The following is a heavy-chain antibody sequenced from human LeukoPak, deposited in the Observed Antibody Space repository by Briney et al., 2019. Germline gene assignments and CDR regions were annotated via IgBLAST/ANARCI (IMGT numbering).Heavy chain of an antibody. V-gene: IGHV4-34*01. CDR3: ARGLGSGSYRYNWFDP. CDR2: INHSGST. Sequence: PSETLSLTCAVYGGSFSGYYWSWIRQPPGKGLEWIGEINHSGSTNYNPSLKSRVTISVDTSKDQFSLKLSSVTAADTAVYYCARGLGSGSYRYNWFDPWGQGTLVTVSS. CDR1: GGSFSGYY. J-gene: IGHJ5*02. D-gene: IGHD3-10*01.